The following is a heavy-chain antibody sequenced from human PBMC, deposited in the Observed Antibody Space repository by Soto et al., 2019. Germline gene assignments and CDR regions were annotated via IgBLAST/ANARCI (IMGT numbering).Heavy chain of an antibody. Sequence: ASVKVSCKASGYTFTSYGISWMRRAPGQGLEWMGWISAYNGNTNYAQKLQGRVTMTTDTSTSTAYMDLRSLKSDDTAVYYCARHYYDSSGGDALDIWGQGTRGT. CDR2: ISAYNGNT. J-gene: IGHJ3*02. CDR1: GYTFTSYG. D-gene: IGHD3-22*01. V-gene: IGHV1-18*04. CDR3: ARHYYDSSGGDALDI.